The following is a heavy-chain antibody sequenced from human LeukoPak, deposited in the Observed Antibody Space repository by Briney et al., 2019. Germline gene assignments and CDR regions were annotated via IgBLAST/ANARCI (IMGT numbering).Heavy chain of an antibody. CDR2: FDPEDGET. J-gene: IGHJ6*03. Sequence: ASVKVSCKVSGYSHIELSMHWVRQAAGKEREWMGGFDPEDGETINAQKFQGKVTMTEDPSTDTAYMVLSSLRSEDTAVYYCATTGAMAAAGTDYYMDVWGKGTTVTVSS. V-gene: IGHV1-24*01. CDR1: GYSHIELS. CDR3: ATTGAMAAAGTDYYMDV. D-gene: IGHD6-13*01.